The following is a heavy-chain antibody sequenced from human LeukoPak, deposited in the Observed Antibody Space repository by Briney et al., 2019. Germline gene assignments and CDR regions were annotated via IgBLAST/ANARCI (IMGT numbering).Heavy chain of an antibody. J-gene: IGHJ6*02. D-gene: IGHD4-17*01. CDR3: ATAGGDYINYYYGMDV. V-gene: IGHV1-24*01. CDR1: GYTLTELS. Sequence: GASVKVSCRVSGYTLTELSMHWVRQAPGKGLEWMGGFDPEDGETIYAQKFQGRVTMTEDTSTDTAYMELSSLRSEDTAVYYCATAGGDYINYYYGMDVWGQGTTVTVSS. CDR2: FDPEDGET.